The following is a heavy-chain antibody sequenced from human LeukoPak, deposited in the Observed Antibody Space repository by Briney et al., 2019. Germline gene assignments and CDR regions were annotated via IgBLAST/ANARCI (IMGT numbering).Heavy chain of an antibody. D-gene: IGHD5-12*01. CDR1: GGPISSSSYY. CDR3: ARSPNSGYDPFDY. CDR2: IYYSGST. Sequence: SETLSLTCTVSGGPISSSSYYWGWIRQPPGKGLEWIGSIYYSGSTYYNPSLKSRVTISVDTSKNQFSLKLSSVTAADTAVYYCARSPNSGYDPFDYWGQGTLVTVSS. J-gene: IGHJ4*02. V-gene: IGHV4-39*01.